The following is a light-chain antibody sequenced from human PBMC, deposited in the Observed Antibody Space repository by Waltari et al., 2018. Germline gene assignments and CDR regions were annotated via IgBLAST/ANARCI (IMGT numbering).Light chain of an antibody. V-gene: IGLV8-61*01. J-gene: IGLJ3*02. CDR2: DTY. CDR3: AVSMRSGIWV. CDR1: SGPVPTLYQ. Sequence: QTVVTQEPWFSVSPGGTVPTTSGLGSGPVPTLYQPYWFQQAPGQAPRTLIFDTYTRSSGVPDRFSGSILDNKAALTITGAQVDDESDYYCAVSMRSGIWVFGGGTKLTVL.